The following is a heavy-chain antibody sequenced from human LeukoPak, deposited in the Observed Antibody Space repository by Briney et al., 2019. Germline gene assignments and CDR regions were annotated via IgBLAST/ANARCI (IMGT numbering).Heavy chain of an antibody. Sequence: GGSLRLSCAASGFTFSTYAMSWVHQAPGKGLEWVSTISDSSGSTYYADSVKGRFTISRDNSKNTLYLQMNSLRAEDTAIYYCSKDGQPRHCRNTNCYGRNDYWGQGTLVTASS. CDR2: ISDSSGST. CDR3: SKDGQPRHCRNTNCYGRNDY. CDR1: GFTFSTYA. J-gene: IGHJ4*02. D-gene: IGHD2-2*01. V-gene: IGHV3-23*01.